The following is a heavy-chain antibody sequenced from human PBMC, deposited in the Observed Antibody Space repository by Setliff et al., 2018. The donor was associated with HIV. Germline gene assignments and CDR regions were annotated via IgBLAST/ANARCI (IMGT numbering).Heavy chain of an antibody. CDR1: GGSFSSYG. Sequence: SVKVSCKASGGSFSSYGLSWVRQAPGQGLEWMGGIMPIFGTANYAQKFQGRVTIIADASTNTVNMELSSLRSEDTAMYYCARGVDGSYRKFFDNWGQGTLVTVSS. J-gene: IGHJ4*02. CDR2: IMPIFGTA. D-gene: IGHD1-26*01. CDR3: ARGVDGSYRKFFDN. V-gene: IGHV1-69*13.